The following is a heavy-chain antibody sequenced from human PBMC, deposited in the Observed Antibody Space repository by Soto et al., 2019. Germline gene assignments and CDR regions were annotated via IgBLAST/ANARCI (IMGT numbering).Heavy chain of an antibody. V-gene: IGHV4-59*01. CDR1: GGSSSSYY. Sequence: SETLSLTCTVSGGSSSSYYWSWIRQPPGKGLEWIGYIYYRGSTNYNPSRKSRVTISVDTSKNQFSLKLSSVTAADTAVYYCARAQRYDILTGYPPDALGICHQRTMFTVSS. D-gene: IGHD3-9*01. J-gene: IGHJ3*02. CDR2: IYYRGST. CDR3: ARAQRYDILTGYPPDALGI.